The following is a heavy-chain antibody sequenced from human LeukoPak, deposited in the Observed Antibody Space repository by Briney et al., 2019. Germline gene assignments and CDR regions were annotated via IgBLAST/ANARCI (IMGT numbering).Heavy chain of an antibody. D-gene: IGHD5-12*01. CDR3: ARSYGGYVSLDY. J-gene: IGHJ4*02. Sequence: SETLSLTCTVSGGSISSSSYYWGWIRQRPGKGLEWIGSIYYSGSTYYNPSLKSRVTISVDTSKNQFSLKLSSVTAADTAVYYCARSYGGYVSLDYWGQGTLVTVSS. V-gene: IGHV4-39*01. CDR1: GGSISSSSYY. CDR2: IYYSGST.